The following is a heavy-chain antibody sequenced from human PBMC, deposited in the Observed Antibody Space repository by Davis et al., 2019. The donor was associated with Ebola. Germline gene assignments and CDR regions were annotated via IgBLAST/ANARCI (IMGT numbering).Heavy chain of an antibody. CDR1: GFTFSSYW. Sequence: GESLKISCVGSGFTFSSYWMYWVRQAPGKGRVWVSRIKSDGSSISYADSVKGRFTISRDNAKNTLYLQMNSLRGEDTAVYYCARDPLRRFDYWGQGTQVTVSS. D-gene: IGHD4-17*01. CDR2: IKSDGSSI. J-gene: IGHJ4*02. V-gene: IGHV3-74*01. CDR3: ARDPLRRFDY.